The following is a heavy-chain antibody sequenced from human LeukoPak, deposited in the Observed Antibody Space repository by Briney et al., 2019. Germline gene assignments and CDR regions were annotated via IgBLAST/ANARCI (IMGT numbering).Heavy chain of an antibody. CDR3: ASSTTAVGYFQH. CDR1: GGSISSYY. CDR2: IYYSGST. D-gene: IGHD4-23*01. Sequence: SETLSLTCTVSGGSISSYYWSWIRQPPGKGLEWIGYIYYSGSTNYNPSLKSRVTIPVDTSKNQFSLKLSSVTAAYTAVYYCASSTTAVGYFQHWGQGTLVTVSS. J-gene: IGHJ1*01. V-gene: IGHV4-59*01.